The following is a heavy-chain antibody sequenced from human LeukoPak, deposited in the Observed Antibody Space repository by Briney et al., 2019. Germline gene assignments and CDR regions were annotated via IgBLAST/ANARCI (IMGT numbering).Heavy chain of an antibody. D-gene: IGHD3-9*01. CDR2: INHSGST. Sequence: PSETLSLTCAVYGGSFSGYYWSWIRQPPGKGLEWIGEINHSGSTNYNPSLKSRVTISVDTSKNQFSLKLSSVTAADTAVYYCARTGPDYNWFDPWGQGTLVTVSS. CDR1: GGSFSGYY. CDR3: ARTGPDYNWFDP. V-gene: IGHV4-34*01. J-gene: IGHJ5*02.